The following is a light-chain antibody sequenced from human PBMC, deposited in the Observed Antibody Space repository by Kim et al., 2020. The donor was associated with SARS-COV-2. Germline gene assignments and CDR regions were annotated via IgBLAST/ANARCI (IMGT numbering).Light chain of an antibody. Sequence: VSPGERATLSCRASQSISNKLAWYQQQPGQAPRLLIYGAATRATDIPARFSGSGSGTEFTLTISSLQSEDFAVYYCQQYNYWPIYSFGQGTKLEIK. CDR3: QQYNYWPIYS. CDR2: GAA. CDR1: QSISNK. V-gene: IGKV3-15*01. J-gene: IGKJ2*03.